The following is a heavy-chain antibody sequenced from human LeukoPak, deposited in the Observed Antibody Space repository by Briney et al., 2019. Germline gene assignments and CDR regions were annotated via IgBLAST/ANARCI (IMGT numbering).Heavy chain of an antibody. J-gene: IGHJ6*02. CDR3: ARDGSRYCSSSSCYSGYYYYGFDV. V-gene: IGHV3-11*01. D-gene: IGHD2-2*01. CDR1: GFTFSDCY. Sequence: KPGGSLRLSCEVSGFTFSDCYMSWIRQAPGKGLEWVSYIRNSDSTTYYADSVKGRFTISRDNAKNSLYLHMNSLLAEDTAVYYCARDGSRYCSSSSCYSGYYYYGFDVWGQGTTVTVSS. CDR2: IRNSDSTT.